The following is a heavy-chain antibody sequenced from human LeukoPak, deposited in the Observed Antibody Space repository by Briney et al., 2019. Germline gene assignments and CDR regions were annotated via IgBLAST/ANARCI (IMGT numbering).Heavy chain of an antibody. D-gene: IGHD4/OR15-4a*01. CDR1: GGTFSSYA. CDR2: IIPIFGTA. CDR3: ARVPYGGTMNWYFDL. V-gene: IGHV1-69*05. J-gene: IGHJ2*01. Sequence: SVKVSCQASGGTFSSYAISWVRQAPGQGLEWMGWIIPIFGTANYAQKFQGRVTITTDESTSTAYMELSSLRSEDTAVYYCARVPYGGTMNWYFDLWGRGTLVTVSS.